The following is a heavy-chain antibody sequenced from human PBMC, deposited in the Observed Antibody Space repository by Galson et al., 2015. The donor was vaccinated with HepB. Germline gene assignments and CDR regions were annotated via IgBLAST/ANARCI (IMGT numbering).Heavy chain of an antibody. CDR3: ARDKDQYYFDY. J-gene: IGHJ4*02. Sequence: SLRLSCAASGFTFSSYAMHWVRQAPGKGLEWVAVISYDGSNKYYADSVKGRFTISRDNSKNTLYLQMNSLRAEDTAVYYCARDKDQYYFDYWGQGTLVTVSS. V-gene: IGHV3-30-3*01. CDR2: ISYDGSNK. D-gene: IGHD2-2*01. CDR1: GFTFSSYA.